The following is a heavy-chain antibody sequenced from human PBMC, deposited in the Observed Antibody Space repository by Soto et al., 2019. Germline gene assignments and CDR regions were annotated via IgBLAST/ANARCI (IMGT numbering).Heavy chain of an antibody. V-gene: IGHV3-64*01. D-gene: IGHD3-3*01. Sequence: GGSLRLSCAASGFTFSSYAMHWVRQAPGKGLEYVSAISSNGGSTYYANSVKGRFTISRDNSKNTLYLQMGSLRAEDMAVYYCARDPYDFWSGYFARDYYYYMDVWGKGTTVTVSS. CDR3: ARDPYDFWSGYFARDYYYYMDV. J-gene: IGHJ6*03. CDR2: ISSNGGST. CDR1: GFTFSSYA.